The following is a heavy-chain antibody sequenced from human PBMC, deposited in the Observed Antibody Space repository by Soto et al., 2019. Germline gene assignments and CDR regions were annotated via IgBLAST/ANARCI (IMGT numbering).Heavy chain of an antibody. CDR1: GFTFSSYA. Sequence: PGGSLRLSCAASGFTFSSYAMSWVRQAPGKGLEWVSAISGSGGSTYYADSVKGRFTISRDNSKNTLYLQMNSLRAEDTAVYYCATCPDFWSGYDEVATVYYYGMDVWGQGTTVTASS. CDR2: ISGSGGST. J-gene: IGHJ6*02. V-gene: IGHV3-23*01. CDR3: ATCPDFWSGYDEVATVYYYGMDV. D-gene: IGHD3-3*01.